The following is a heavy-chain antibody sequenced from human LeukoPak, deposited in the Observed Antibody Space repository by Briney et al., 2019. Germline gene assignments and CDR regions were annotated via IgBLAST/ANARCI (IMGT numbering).Heavy chain of an antibody. D-gene: IGHD2-2*01. CDR2: IYYSGST. CDR1: GGSISSYY. Sequence: SETLSLTCTVSGGSISSYYWSWIRQPPGKGLEWIGYIYYSGSTNYNPSLKSRVTISVDTSKNQFSLRLTSVTAADTAVYYCGRERPRPFSIPSFSCFAPGGQETLVTVSS. J-gene: IGHJ5*02. CDR3: GRERPRPFSIPSFSCFAP. V-gene: IGHV4-59*01.